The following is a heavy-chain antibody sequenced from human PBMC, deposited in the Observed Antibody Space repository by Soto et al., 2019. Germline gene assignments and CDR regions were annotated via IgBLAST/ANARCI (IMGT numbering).Heavy chain of an antibody. J-gene: IGHJ4*02. CDR3: ARDVDADFRTDFDY. Sequence: GGSLILSCAASGFTFSDYYIHWIRRAPGLGLEWISYISGNGEIIQYAASARGRFTISRDNAENSVYLEMDSLRAEDTALYYCARDVDADFRTDFDYWGRGTLVTVSS. CDR2: ISGNGEII. V-gene: IGHV3-11*04. CDR1: GFTFSDYY. D-gene: IGHD4-17*01.